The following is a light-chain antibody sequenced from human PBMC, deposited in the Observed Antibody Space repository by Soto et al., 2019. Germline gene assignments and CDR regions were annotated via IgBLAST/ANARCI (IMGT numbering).Light chain of an antibody. CDR3: QQYGASPLIT. Sequence: EIVLTQSPGTLSLSPGERATLSCRASQSVSNNYLAWYQQKPGQAPRLLIYGASSRATGIPDRFSGSGSGTDFTLTISRLDPEDFAVYYCQQYGASPLITFGQGTRLEV. J-gene: IGKJ5*01. CDR2: GAS. V-gene: IGKV3-20*01. CDR1: QSVSNNY.